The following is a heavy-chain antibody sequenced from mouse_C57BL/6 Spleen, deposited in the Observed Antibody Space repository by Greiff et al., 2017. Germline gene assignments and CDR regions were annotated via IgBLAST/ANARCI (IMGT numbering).Heavy chain of an antibody. D-gene: IGHD2-5*01. CDR3: ARQRDSNYFDY. J-gene: IGHJ2*01. CDR2: ISNGGGST. Sequence: EVKLQESGGGLVQPGGSLKLSCAASGFTFSDYYMYWVRQTPEKRLEWVAYISNGGGSTYYPDTVKGRFTISRDNAKNTLYLQMSRLKSEDTAMYYCARQRDSNYFDYWGQGTTLTVSS. V-gene: IGHV5-12*01. CDR1: GFTFSDYY.